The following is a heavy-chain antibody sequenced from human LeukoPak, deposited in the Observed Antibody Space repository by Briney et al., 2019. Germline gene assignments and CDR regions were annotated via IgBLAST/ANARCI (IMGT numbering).Heavy chain of an antibody. D-gene: IGHD3-10*01. CDR3: ASSPGAVYYFDY. CDR1: GFTFSSYA. Sequence: QPGRSLRLSCAASGFTFSSYAMHWVRQAPGKGLEWVAVISYDGSNKYYADSVKGRFTISRDNSKNTLYLQMNSLRAEDTAVYYCASSPGAVYYFDYWGQGTLVTVSS. CDR2: ISYDGSNK. J-gene: IGHJ4*02. V-gene: IGHV3-30-3*01.